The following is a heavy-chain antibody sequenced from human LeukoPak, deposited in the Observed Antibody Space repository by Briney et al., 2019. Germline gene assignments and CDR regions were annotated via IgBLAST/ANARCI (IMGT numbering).Heavy chain of an antibody. CDR2: THSSGST. D-gene: IGHD1-1*01. V-gene: IGHV4-59*01. J-gene: IGHJ6*02. CDR3: ARLNWWERPAYYYYGMDV. Sequence: KPSETLSLTCTVSGVSISSYYWSWVRQPPGKGLEWIGYTHSSGSTNCNPSLRSRVSISVDRSKNQFSLKLSSVTAADTAVYYCARLNWWERPAYYYYGMDVWGQGTTVIVSS. CDR1: GVSISSYY.